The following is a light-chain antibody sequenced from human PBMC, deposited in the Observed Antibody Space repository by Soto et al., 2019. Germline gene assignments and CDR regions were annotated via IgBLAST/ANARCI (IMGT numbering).Light chain of an antibody. CDR1: TSNIGNNY. CDR2: DTN. Sequence: QSVLTQPPSVSADPGQQVTISCSGETSNIGNNYVSWYQQLPGTAPKLLIYDTNNRPSGIPDRFSGSKSGTSATLGITGLLTGDEAVYYCGAWDSSLSGVLFGGGTKLPVL. J-gene: IGLJ2*01. V-gene: IGLV1-51*01. CDR3: GAWDSSLSGVL.